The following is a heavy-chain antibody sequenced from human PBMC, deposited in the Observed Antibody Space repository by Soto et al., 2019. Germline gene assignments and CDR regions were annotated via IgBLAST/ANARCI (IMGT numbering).Heavy chain of an antibody. D-gene: IGHD3-22*01. CDR2: ISGSGGST. CDR3: TRLNYYDSSGGGGMDV. J-gene: IGHJ6*04. V-gene: IGHV3-23*01. CDR1: GFTFSSYA. Sequence: GGSLRLSCAASGFTFSSYAMSWVRQAPGKGLEWVSAISGSGGSTYYADSVKGRFTISRDNSKNTLYLQMNGLKTEDTAVYYCTRLNYYDSSGGGGMDVGGKGTTVTVPS.